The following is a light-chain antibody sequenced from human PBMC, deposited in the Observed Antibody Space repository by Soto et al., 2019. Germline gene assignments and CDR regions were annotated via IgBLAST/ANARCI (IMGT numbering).Light chain of an antibody. CDR1: SSDVGGYIL. V-gene: IGLV2-23*01. Sequence: QSALTQPASVSGSPGQSITISCTGTSSDVGGYILVSWYQQHPGKAPKLMIYEGSKRPSGVSNRFSGSKSGNTASLTISGLQAEDEADYYCCSYAGSRIPLYVFGTGTKLTVL. CDR3: CSYAGSRIPLYV. J-gene: IGLJ1*01. CDR2: EGS.